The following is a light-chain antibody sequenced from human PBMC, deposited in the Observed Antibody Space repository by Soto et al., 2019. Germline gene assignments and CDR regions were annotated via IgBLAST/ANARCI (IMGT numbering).Light chain of an antibody. Sequence: FQMTQSPSTLSASVGDRVTITCRASQNINSWLAWYQQKPGKAPKLLIYKASTLESGVPSRFSGSESGTEFTLTISSLQPDDFATYFCQQYYGSWTFSQGTTVEMK. CDR3: QQYYGSWT. V-gene: IGKV1-5*03. CDR2: KAS. CDR1: QNINSW. J-gene: IGKJ1*01.